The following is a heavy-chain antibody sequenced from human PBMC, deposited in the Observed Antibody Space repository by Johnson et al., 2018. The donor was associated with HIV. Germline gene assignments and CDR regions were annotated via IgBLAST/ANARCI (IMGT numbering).Heavy chain of an antibody. J-gene: IGHJ3*02. V-gene: IGHV3-74*02. D-gene: IGHD4-17*01. Sequence: VQLVESGGGLVQPGGSLRLSCAASGLTFSSYWMHWVRQSPGKGLVWVSRINSDGSSTSYADSVKGRFTISKDNSKNTLYLQMNSLRAEDTAVYYCARALTTDAFDIWGQGTMVTVSS. CDR1: GLTFSSYW. CDR2: INSDGSST. CDR3: ARALTTDAFDI.